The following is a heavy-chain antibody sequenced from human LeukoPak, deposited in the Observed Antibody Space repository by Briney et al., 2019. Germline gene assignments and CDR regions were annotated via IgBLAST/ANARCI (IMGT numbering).Heavy chain of an antibody. Sequence: GGSLRLSCAASGFTFSSYAMSWVRQAPGKGLEWVSVIYSGGSTYYADSVKGRFTISRDNAKNSLFLQMNSLRAEDTAVYYCARDSPGYSSSWYRSNPFFDYWGQGTLVTVPS. D-gene: IGHD6-13*01. V-gene: IGHV3-53*01. J-gene: IGHJ4*02. CDR3: ARDSPGYSSSWYRSNPFFDY. CDR1: GFTFSSYA. CDR2: IYSGGST.